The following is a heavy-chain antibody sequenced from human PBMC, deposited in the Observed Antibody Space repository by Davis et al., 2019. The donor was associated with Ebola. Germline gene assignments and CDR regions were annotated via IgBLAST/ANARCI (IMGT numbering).Heavy chain of an antibody. CDR3: AKDAGRTFDY. CDR2: ISYDGSNK. J-gene: IGHJ4*02. Sequence: GGSLRLSCAAPGFTFSSYGMHWVRQAPGKGLEWVAVISYDGSNKYYADSVKGRFTISRDNSKNTLYLQMNSLRAEDTAVYYCAKDAGRTFDYWGQGTLVTVSS. CDR1: GFTFSSYG. D-gene: IGHD1-1*01. V-gene: IGHV3-30*18.